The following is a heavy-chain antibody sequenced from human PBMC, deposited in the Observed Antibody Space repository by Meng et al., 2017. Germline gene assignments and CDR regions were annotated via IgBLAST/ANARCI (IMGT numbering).Heavy chain of an antibody. CDR1: GFTFSSSA. J-gene: IGHJ3*02. CDR3: ARDPDYDDSSEDDAFDI. Sequence: GESLKISCAASGFTFSSSAMHWVRQAPGKGLEWVAVISYDGSNKYYADSVKGRFTISRDNSKNTLYLQMNNLRAEDTAVYYCARDPDYDDSSEDDAFDIWGQGTMVTVSS. V-gene: IGHV3-30*01. D-gene: IGHD3-22*01. CDR2: ISYDGSNK.